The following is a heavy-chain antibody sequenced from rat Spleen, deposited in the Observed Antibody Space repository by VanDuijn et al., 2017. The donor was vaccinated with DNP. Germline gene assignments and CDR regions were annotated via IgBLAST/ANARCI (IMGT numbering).Heavy chain of an antibody. CDR3: TTRGVGARYYWHFDF. D-gene: IGHD1-1*01. Sequence: EVQLVESGGGLAQPGRSLKVSCAVSGFTFSNYNLAWVRQTPKKGLEWVATSVYNGDRAFYRDSVKGRFTVSRDEAKNILYLQMDSLRSEDTATYYCTTRGVGARYYWHFDFWGPGTMVTVSS. CDR1: GFTFSNYN. J-gene: IGHJ1*01. CDR2: SVYNGDRA. V-gene: IGHV5S10*01.